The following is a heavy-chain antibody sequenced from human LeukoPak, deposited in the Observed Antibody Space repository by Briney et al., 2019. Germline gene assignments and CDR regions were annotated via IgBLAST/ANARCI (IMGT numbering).Heavy chain of an antibody. CDR3: ARAVPKCSSTSCFIDY. CDR1: GYTFTSYD. V-gene: IGHV1-8*01. J-gene: IGHJ4*02. Sequence: ASVKVSRKASGYTFTSYDINWVRQATGQGLEWMGWMSPNSGNTGYAQKFQGRVTMTRNTSISTAYMELSSLRSEDTAVYYCARAVPKCSSTSCFIDYWGQGTLVTVSS. D-gene: IGHD2-2*01. CDR2: MSPNSGNT.